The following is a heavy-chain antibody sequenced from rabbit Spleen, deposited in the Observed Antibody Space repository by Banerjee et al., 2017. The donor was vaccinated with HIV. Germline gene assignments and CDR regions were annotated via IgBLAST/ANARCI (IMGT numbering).Heavy chain of an antibody. J-gene: IGHJ4*01. CDR1: GFSFSDRDV. Sequence: QEQLEESGGDLVKPGASLKLSCKASGFSFSDRDVMCWVRQAPGKGLEWIACINTATAKAASATWAKGGFTISTPSSPTVTLKMTSLTAAATAQYFCARDLAGVIGWNFTLWGPGTFVPVS. CDR2: INTATAKA. V-gene: IGHV1S45*01. D-gene: IGHD4-1*01. CDR3: ARDLAGVIGWNFTL.